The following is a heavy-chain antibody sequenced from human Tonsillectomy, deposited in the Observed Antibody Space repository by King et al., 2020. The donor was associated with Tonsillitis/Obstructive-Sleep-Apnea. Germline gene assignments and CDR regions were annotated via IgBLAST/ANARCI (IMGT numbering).Heavy chain of an antibody. D-gene: IGHD3-10*01. CDR2: FKNKNDGGEI. CDR3: TALWVRETLCDY. CDR1: GFTFSYAW. J-gene: IGHJ4*02. V-gene: IGHV3-15*01. Sequence: VQLVESGGGLVKPGGALRLSFAASGFTFSYAWRSWVRQAPGKGLEGVGGFKNKNDGGEIAYAAPVKGRFTISRDDSKNTLYMQMSSLKTEDTAVYYCTALWVRETLCDYWGQGTLVTVSS.